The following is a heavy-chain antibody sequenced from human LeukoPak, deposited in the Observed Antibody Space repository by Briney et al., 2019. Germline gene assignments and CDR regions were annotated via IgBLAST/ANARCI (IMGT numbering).Heavy chain of an antibody. CDR2: ISGSGVST. CDR3: ARNYYYDSSGYYWEFDY. D-gene: IGHD3-22*01. CDR1: GFTFSTYD. V-gene: IGHV3-23*01. J-gene: IGHJ4*02. Sequence: GGSLRLSCAASGFTFSTYDMSWVRQAPGKGLEWVSTISGSGVSTYYADSVKGLFTISRDNSKNTLYLQMNSLRAEDTAVYYCARNYYYDSSGYYWEFDYWGQRTLVTVSS.